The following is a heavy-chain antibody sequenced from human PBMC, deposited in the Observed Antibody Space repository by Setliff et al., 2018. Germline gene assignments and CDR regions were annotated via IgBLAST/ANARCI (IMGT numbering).Heavy chain of an antibody. Sequence: GESLKISCAASGFAFSSYSMNWVRQAPGKGLECVSSIGAGTTYIYYADSVKGRFTISRDNAKNSLYLQMNSLRAEDTAVYYCASVTYYYDSSGYYRDYWGQGTLVTVSS. D-gene: IGHD3-22*01. V-gene: IGHV3-21*01. CDR1: GFAFSSYS. CDR2: IGAGTTYI. CDR3: ASVTYYYDSSGYYRDY. J-gene: IGHJ4*02.